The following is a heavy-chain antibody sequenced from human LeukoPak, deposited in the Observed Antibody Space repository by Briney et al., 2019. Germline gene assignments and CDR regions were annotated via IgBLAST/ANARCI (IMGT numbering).Heavy chain of an antibody. D-gene: IGHD1-26*01. J-gene: IGHJ5*02. Sequence: SVKVSCKPSGGTFSSYAISWVRQAPGQGLEWMGGIIPIFGTANYAQKFQGRGTITADESTSTAYMELSSLRSEDTAVYYCARDSGSYNNWFDPWGQGTLVTVSS. CDR2: IIPIFGTA. CDR3: ARDSGSYNNWFDP. V-gene: IGHV1-69*01. CDR1: GGTFSSYA.